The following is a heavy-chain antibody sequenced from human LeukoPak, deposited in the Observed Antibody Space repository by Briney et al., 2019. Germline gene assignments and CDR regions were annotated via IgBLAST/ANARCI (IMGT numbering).Heavy chain of an antibody. V-gene: IGHV3-74*01. CDR2: INSDGITT. CDR1: GFTFINYW. D-gene: IGHD3-22*01. CDR3: VRGYSSGYRLDY. J-gene: IGHJ4*02. Sequence: PGGSLRLSCAVSGFTFINYWMHGVRQAPGKGLVWVSRINSDGITTSYADSVKGRFTISRDNAKNTLYLQMNNLRVEDAAVYYCVRGYSSGYRLDYWGQGTLVTVSS.